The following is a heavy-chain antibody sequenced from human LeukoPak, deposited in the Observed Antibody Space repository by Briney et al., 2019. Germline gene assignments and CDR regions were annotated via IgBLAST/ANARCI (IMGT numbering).Heavy chain of an antibody. J-gene: IGHJ5*02. CDR3: ARGAVAGLNWFDP. Sequence: SSQTLSLTCTVSGGSISSGSYYWSWIRQPAGKGLEWIGRIYTSGSTNYNPSLKSRVTISVDTSKNQFSLKLSSVTAADTAVYYCARGAVAGLNWFDPWGQGTLVTVSS. CDR1: GGSISSGSYY. V-gene: IGHV4-61*02. D-gene: IGHD6-19*01. CDR2: IYTSGST.